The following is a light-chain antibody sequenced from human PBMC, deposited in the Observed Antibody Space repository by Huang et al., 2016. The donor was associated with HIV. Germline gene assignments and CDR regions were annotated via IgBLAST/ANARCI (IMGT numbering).Light chain of an antibody. CDR2: DTS. V-gene: IGKV3-11*01. CDR3: QQRTNWPPLT. Sequence: EIVLTQSPATLSLSPGERATLSCRASQNIYSYLALYQQKPGQAPRPHSYDTSNRATGIPARFSGSGSGTDFTLTISSLEPEDFAVYYCQQRTNWPPLTFGGGTKVEIK. J-gene: IGKJ4*01. CDR1: QNIYSY.